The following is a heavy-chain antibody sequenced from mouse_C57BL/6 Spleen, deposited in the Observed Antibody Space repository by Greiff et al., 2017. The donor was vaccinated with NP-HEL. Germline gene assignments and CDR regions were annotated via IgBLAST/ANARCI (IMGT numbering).Heavy chain of an antibody. CDR2: IRSKSNNYAT. CDR1: GFSFNTYA. Sequence: EVMLVESGGGLVQPKGSLKLSCAASGFSFNTYAMNWVRQAPGKGLEWVARIRSKSNNYATYYADSVKDRFTISRDDSESMLYLQMNNLKTEDTAMYYCVSQSYYGSSSFAYWGQGTLVTVSA. CDR3: VSQSYYGSSSFAY. D-gene: IGHD1-1*01. J-gene: IGHJ3*01. V-gene: IGHV10-1*01.